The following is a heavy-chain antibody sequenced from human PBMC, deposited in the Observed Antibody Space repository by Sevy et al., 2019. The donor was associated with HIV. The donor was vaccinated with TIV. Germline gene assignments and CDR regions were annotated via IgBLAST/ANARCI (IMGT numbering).Heavy chain of an antibody. CDR2: ISSSSYI. CDR3: ARASYSSGWYEDYFDY. D-gene: IGHD6-19*01. V-gene: IGHV3-21*01. J-gene: IGHJ4*02. Sequence: GGSLRLSCAASGFTFSSYSMNWVRQAPGKGLEWVSSISSSSYIYYADSVKGRFTISRDNAKNSLYLQMNSLRAEDTAVYYCARASYSSGWYEDYFDYWGQGTLVTVSS. CDR1: GFTFSSYS.